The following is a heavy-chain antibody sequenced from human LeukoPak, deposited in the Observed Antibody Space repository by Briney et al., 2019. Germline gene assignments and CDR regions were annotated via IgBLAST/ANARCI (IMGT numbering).Heavy chain of an antibody. CDR3: ARHGTPIYHFYGMDV. Sequence: PSGTLSLTCAVSGGSISSSNWWSWVRQPPGKGLEWIGEIFHTGNTNYNPSLKSRVTMSVDTSKNEFSLKVTSVTAADTAVYFCARHGTPIYHFYGMDVWGQGTTVTVSS. D-gene: IGHD1-26*01. J-gene: IGHJ6*01. V-gene: IGHV4-4*02. CDR1: GGSISSSNW. CDR2: IFHTGNT.